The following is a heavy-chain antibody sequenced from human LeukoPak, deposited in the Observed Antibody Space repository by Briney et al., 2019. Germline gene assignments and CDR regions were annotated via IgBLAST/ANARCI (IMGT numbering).Heavy chain of an antibody. V-gene: IGHV1-46*01. CDR3: ARDIAARLEVPY. CDR2: INPSGGST. J-gene: IGHJ4*02. Sequence: VASVKVSCKASGYTFTSYYMHWVRQAPGQGLEWMGIINPSGGSTSYAQKFQGRVTMTRDMSTSTVYMELSSLRSEDTAVYYCARDIAARLEVPYWGQGTLVTVSS. CDR1: GYTFTSYY. D-gene: IGHD6-6*01.